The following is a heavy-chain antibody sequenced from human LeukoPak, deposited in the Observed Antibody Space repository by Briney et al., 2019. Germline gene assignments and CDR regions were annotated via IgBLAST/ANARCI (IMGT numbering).Heavy chain of an antibody. D-gene: IGHD3-10*01. CDR2: ISSNGGST. Sequence: GGSLRLSCAASGFTFSSYAMHWVRQAPGKGLEYVSAISSNGGSTYYANSVKGRFTISRDNSKNTLYLQMGSLRAEDMAVYYCARDYYGSGSYLLHWGQGTLVTVSS. J-gene: IGHJ4*02. CDR1: GFTFSSYA. CDR3: ARDYYGSGSYLLH. V-gene: IGHV3-64*01.